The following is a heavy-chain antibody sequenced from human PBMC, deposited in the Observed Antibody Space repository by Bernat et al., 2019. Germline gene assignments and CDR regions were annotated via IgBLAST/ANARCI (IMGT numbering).Heavy chain of an antibody. J-gene: IGHJ4*02. CDR1: GFTFSSYG. CDR3: AKDPGYSYGFEVD. Sequence: QVQLVESGGGVVQPGRSLRLSCAASGFTFSSYGMHWVRQAPGKGLVWVAVISYDGSNKYYADSVKGRFTISRNNSKNTLYLQMNSLRGEDTAVYYCAKDPGYSYGFEVDWGQGTLVTVSS. D-gene: IGHD5-18*01. CDR2: ISYDGSNK. V-gene: IGHV3-30*18.